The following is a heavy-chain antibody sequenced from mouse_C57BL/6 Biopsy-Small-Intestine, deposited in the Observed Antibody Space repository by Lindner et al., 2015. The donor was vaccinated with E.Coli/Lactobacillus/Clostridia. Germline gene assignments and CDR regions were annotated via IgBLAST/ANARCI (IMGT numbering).Heavy chain of an antibody. Sequence: VQLQESGPELVKPGASVRISCKASGYSFTGYYMNWVKQSPEKRLEWIGEVIPTTGGTTYNQKFKAKATLTVDKASSTAYMQLKSLTSEDSAVYYCARSFYDYLDYWGQGTTLTVSS. D-gene: IGHD2-3*01. V-gene: IGHV1-42*01. CDR2: VIPTTGGT. CDR3: ARSFYDYLDY. CDR1: GYSFTGYY. J-gene: IGHJ2*01.